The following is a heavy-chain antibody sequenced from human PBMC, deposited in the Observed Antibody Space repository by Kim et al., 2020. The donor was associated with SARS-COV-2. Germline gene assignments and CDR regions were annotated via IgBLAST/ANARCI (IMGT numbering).Heavy chain of an antibody. CDR2: IDPSGPHI. D-gene: IGHD6-19*01. J-gene: IGHJ3*02. Sequence: GESLKISCQASGYAFTHYWISWERQMPGKGLEWIGRIDPSGPHINYNPSLQGHVAISGDTSSSTVYLQWTSLRASDSGIYYCARHVFSSGWYNAFDIWGQGTLLTVSS. V-gene: IGHV5-10-1*01. CDR3: ARHVFSSGWYNAFDI. CDR1: GYAFTHYW.